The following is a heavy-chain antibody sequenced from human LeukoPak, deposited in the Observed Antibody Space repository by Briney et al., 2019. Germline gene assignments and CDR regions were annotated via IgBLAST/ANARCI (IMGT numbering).Heavy chain of an antibody. D-gene: IGHD4-17*01. V-gene: IGHV3-30*18. CDR1: GFTFSSYG. Sequence: GGSLRLSCAASGFTFSSYGMHWVRQAPGKGLERVAVISYDGSNKYYADSVKGRFTISRDNSKNTLYLQMNSLRAEDTAVYYCAKVSPAAHQYGDYSYYYYGMDVWGQGTTVTVSS. CDR3: AKVSPAAHQYGDYSYYYYGMDV. J-gene: IGHJ6*02. CDR2: ISYDGSNK.